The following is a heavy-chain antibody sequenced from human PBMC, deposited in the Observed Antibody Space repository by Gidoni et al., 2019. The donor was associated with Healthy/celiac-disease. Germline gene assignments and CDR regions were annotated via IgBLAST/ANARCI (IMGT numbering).Heavy chain of an antibody. CDR2: IYYSGST. CDR1: GGSISSGDYY. CDR3: ARETGGSGSYYDRYYYYGMDV. D-gene: IGHD3-10*01. Sequence: QVQLQESGPGLVKPSPTLSLTCTVSGGSISSGDYYWRWIRQPPGKGLEWIGYIYYSGSTYYNPSLKSRVTISVDTSKNKFSLKLSSVTAADTAVYYCARETGGSGSYYDRYYYYGMDVWGQGTTVTVSS. V-gene: IGHV4-30-4*01. J-gene: IGHJ6*02.